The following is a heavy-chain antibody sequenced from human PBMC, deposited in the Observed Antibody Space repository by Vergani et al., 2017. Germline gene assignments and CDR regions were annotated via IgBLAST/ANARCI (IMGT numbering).Heavy chain of an antibody. V-gene: IGHV3-30-3*01. CDR3: ARGASGDYLPSFDY. D-gene: IGHD3-22*01. CDR1: GFTFSSYA. J-gene: IGHJ4*01. CDR2: ISYDGSNK. Sequence: QVQLVESGGGVVQPGRSLRLSCAASGFTFSSYAMHWVRQAPGKGLEWVAVISYDGSNKYYADSVKGRFTISRDNSKNTLYLQMNSLRAEDTAVYYCARGASGDYLPSFDYWGQEPWSPSPQ.